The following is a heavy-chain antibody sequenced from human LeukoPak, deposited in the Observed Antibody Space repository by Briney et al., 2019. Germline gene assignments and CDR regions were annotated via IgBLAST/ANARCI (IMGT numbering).Heavy chain of an antibody. CDR2: ISSSGSTI. CDR3: ARRGEGNWNAIPRYYYMDV. Sequence: HPGGSLRLSCAASGFTFSYYYMSWIRQAPGKGLEWVSYISSSGSTIYYADSVKGRFTISRDNAKNSLYLQMNSLRAEDTAVYYCARRGEGNWNAIPRYYYMDVWGKGTTVTVSS. CDR1: GFTFSYYY. D-gene: IGHD1-1*01. V-gene: IGHV3-11*04. J-gene: IGHJ6*03.